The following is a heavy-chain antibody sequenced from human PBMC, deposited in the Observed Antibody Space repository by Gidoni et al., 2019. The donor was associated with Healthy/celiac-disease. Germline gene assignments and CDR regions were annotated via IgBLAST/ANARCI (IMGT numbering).Heavy chain of an antibody. CDR3: AKETNTEGIAARGLYWYFDL. Sequence: EVQLLESGGGLVQPGGSLRLSCAASGFTFSSYAMSWVRQAPGKGLEWVSAISGSGGSTYYADSRDNSKNTLYLQMNSLRAEDTAVYYCAKETNTEGIAARGLYWYFDLWGRGTLVTVSS. CDR2: ISGSGGST. CDR1: GFTFSSYA. V-gene: IGHV3-23*01. D-gene: IGHD6-6*01. J-gene: IGHJ2*01.